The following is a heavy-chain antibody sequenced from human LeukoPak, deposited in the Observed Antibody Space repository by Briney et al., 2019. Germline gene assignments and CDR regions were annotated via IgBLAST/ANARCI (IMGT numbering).Heavy chain of an antibody. CDR1: GFTFSSYS. CDR2: ISSSSSYI. Sequence: GGSLRLSCAASGFTFSSYSVNWVRQAPGKGLEWVSSISSSSSYIYYADSVKGRFTISRDNAKNSLYLQMNSLRAEDTAVYYCAGGDGPGSSGDYWGQGTLVTVSS. D-gene: IGHD6-6*01. CDR3: AGGDGPGSSGDY. J-gene: IGHJ4*02. V-gene: IGHV3-21*01.